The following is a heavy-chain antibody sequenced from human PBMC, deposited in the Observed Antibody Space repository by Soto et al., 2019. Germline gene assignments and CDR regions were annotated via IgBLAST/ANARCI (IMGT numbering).Heavy chain of an antibody. J-gene: IGHJ6*02. CDR1: GFTFSNYA. CDR2: IGGSVGDT. V-gene: IGHV3-23*01. Sequence: QLLESGGGLVQPGGSLRVSCAASGFTFSNYAMTWVRQAPGKGLEWVSTIGGSVGDTYYSDSVKGRFTISRDISRNSLYLQMDSLRAEDTALYYCVRDWSGSSCPCMDVWGQGTTVTVSS. CDR3: VRDWSGSSCPCMDV. D-gene: IGHD3-3*01.